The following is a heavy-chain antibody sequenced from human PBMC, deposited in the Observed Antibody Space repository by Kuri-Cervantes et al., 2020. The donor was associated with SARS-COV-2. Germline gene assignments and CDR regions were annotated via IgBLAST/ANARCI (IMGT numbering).Heavy chain of an antibody. CDR2: IYYTGST. V-gene: IGHV4-59*01. D-gene: IGHD4-17*01. CDR3: ARGTIGFGDDYFDY. CDR1: GASISRYH. J-gene: IGHJ4*02. Sequence: SETLSLTCNVSGASISRYHWSWIRQPPGRGLEWIGYIYYTGSTNSNPSLKSRVTISMDTSKSQFSLKVSSVTAADTAVYYCARGTIGFGDDYFDYWSQGTLVTVSS.